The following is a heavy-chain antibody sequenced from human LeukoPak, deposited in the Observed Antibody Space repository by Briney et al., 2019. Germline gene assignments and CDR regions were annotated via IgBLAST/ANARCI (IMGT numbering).Heavy chain of an antibody. CDR1: GGSISSGDYY. CDR2: IYYSGST. CDR3: ASIPDNILTLGYYCGMDV. V-gene: IGHV4-30-4*01. J-gene: IGHJ6*02. D-gene: IGHD3-9*01. Sequence: SETLSLTCTVSGGSISSGDYYWSWIRQPPGKGLEWIGYIYYSGSTYYSPSLKSRVTISVDTSKNQFSLKLSSVTAADTAVYYCASIPDNILTLGYYCGMDVWGQGTTVTVSS.